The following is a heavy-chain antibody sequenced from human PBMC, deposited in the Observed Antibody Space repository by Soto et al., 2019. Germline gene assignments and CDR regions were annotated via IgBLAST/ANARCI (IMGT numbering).Heavy chain of an antibody. V-gene: IGHV3-15*07. D-gene: IGHD2-15*01. CDR2: IKTSAGGGAT. Sequence: EVQLVESAGGLVKPGGSLRLSCVASGFSFNEAWMNWVRQAPGEGLEWVGRIKTSAGGGATDYAAPVQARFTISRDDSKNALYLHMNSLRTEDTAIYYCTTGSVEGIWGQGTTVTVSS. CDR3: TTGSVEGI. CDR1: GFSFNEAW. J-gene: IGHJ6*02.